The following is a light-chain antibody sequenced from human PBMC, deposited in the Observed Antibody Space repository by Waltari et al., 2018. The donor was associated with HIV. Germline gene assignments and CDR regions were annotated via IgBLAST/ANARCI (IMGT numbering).Light chain of an antibody. CDR3: SSYTSSSPYV. V-gene: IGLV2-14*01. CDR2: EVS. J-gene: IGLJ1*01. CDR1: SSDVGGYKY. Sequence: QSALTQPASMSGSPGQSITISCPGTSSDVGGYKYVSWYQLHPGKAPKLMIYEVSNRPSGVSNRFSGSKAGNTASLTISGLQAEDEADYYCSSYTSSSPYVFGTGTKVTVL.